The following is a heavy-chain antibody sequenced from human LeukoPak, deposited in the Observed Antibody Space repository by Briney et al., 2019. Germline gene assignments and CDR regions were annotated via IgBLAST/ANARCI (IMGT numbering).Heavy chain of an antibody. CDR3: TRVGRGYSSWGDYNYYYMDV. J-gene: IGHJ6*03. V-gene: IGHV3-15*01. Sequence: GGSLRLSCAASGFTFSNAWMNWVRQAPGKGLEWVGRMKSTTDGGTTDYAAPVKGRFTISRDDSKNTLFLQMNSLKIEDTGMYYCTRVGRGYSSWGDYNYYYMDVWGKGTTVTISS. D-gene: IGHD6-13*01. CDR2: MKSTTDGGTT. CDR1: GFTFSNAW.